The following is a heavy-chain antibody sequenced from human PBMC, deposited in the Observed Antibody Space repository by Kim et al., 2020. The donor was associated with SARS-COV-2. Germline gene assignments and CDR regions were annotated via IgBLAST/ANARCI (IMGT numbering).Heavy chain of an antibody. CDR3: AKGLYYEFWSGYVDY. J-gene: IGHJ4*02. CDR2: ITYDGSNK. CDR1: GFTFSSYG. Sequence: GGSLRLSCAASGFTFSSYGMHWVRQAPGKGLEWVAVITYDGSNKYYADSVKGRFTISRDNSKNTLYLQMNSLRAEDTAVYYCAKGLYYEFWSGYVDYWGQGTLVTVSS. D-gene: IGHD3-3*01. V-gene: IGHV3-30*18.